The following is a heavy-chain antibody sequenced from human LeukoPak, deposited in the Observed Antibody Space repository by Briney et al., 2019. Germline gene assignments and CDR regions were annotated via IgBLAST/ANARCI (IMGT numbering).Heavy chain of an antibody. Sequence: ASVKVSCKASGYTFTSYYMHWVRQAPGQGLEWMGIINPSGGSTSYAQKFQGRVTMTRDTSTSTVYMELSSLRSEDTAVYYCARERGIAAAVPQEYYGMDVWGQGTTVTVSS. CDR3: ARERGIAAAVPQEYYGMDV. V-gene: IGHV1-46*01. J-gene: IGHJ6*02. CDR2: INPSGGST. CDR1: GYTFTSYY. D-gene: IGHD6-13*01.